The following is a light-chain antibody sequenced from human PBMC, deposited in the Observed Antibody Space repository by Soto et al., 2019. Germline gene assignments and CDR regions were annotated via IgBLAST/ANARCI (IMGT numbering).Light chain of an antibody. J-gene: IGKJ5*01. CDR2: DAS. Sequence: IQMTQSPSSLSASVGYRVTIACRASQTISTYLNWYQQKPGKAPRLLIYDASSLLSGVPSRFSGSGSGTDFTLTIASLQPEDFATYYCQQLNSYLITFGQGTRLEIK. CDR1: QTISTY. CDR3: QQLNSYLIT. V-gene: IGKV1-39*01.